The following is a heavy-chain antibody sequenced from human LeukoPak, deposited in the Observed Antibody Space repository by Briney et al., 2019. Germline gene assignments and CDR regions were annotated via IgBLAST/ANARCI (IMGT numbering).Heavy chain of an antibody. J-gene: IGHJ1*01. CDR1: GHTFTSYG. CDR3: ARDESNGAPGEYFQH. CDR2: ISAYNGNT. V-gene: IGHV1-18*01. D-gene: IGHD4-17*01. Sequence: ASVKVSCKASGHTFTSYGISWVRQAPGQGLEWMGWISAYNGNTNYAQKLQGRVTMTTDTSTSTAYMELRSLRSDDTAVYYCARDESNGAPGEYFQHWGQGILVTVSS.